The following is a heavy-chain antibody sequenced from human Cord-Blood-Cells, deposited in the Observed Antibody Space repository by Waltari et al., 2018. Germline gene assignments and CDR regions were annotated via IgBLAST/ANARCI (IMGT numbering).Heavy chain of an antibody. CDR2: INPNSGGT. V-gene: IGHV1-2*02. CDR1: Y. J-gene: IGHJ3*02. D-gene: IGHD3-16*01. Sequence: YMHWVRQAPGQGLEWMGWINPNSGGTNYAQKFQGRVTMTRDTSISTAYMELSRLRSDDTAVYYCARVDTPFGAFDIWGQGTMVTVSS. CDR3: ARVDTPFGAFDI.